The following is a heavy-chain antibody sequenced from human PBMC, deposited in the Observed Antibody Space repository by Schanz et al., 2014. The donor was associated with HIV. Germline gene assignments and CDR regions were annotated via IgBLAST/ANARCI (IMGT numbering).Heavy chain of an antibody. Sequence: QVQLVQSGAEVKKPGSSVKVSCKASGGSFSSYAINWVRQAPGQGLEWMGTIIPIFATADSAQKFQGRVTMTRDTSISTTYMELSSLRSEDTAVYYCARGGSGGARFPFDYWGQGTLVTVSS. J-gene: IGHJ4*02. CDR3: ARGGSGGARFPFDY. V-gene: IGHV1-69*06. D-gene: IGHD1-26*01. CDR1: GGSFSSYA. CDR2: IIPIFATA.